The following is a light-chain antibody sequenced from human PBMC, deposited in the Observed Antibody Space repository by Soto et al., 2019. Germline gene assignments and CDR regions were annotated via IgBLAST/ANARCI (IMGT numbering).Light chain of an antibody. CDR2: AAS. Sequence: DIPMTQSPSSLSASVGDRVTITCRASQSISSYLNWYQQKPGKAPKLLIYAASSLQSGVPSRFSGSGSGTDFTLTISSLQPEDFATYYCQKYNSAPPWTFGQGTKVEIK. V-gene: IGKV1-39*01. CDR1: QSISSY. CDR3: QKYNSAPPWT. J-gene: IGKJ1*01.